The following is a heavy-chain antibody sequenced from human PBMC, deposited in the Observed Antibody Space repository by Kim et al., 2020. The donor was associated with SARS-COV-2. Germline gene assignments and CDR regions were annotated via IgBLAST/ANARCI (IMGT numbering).Heavy chain of an antibody. J-gene: IGHJ5*02. D-gene: IGHD3-16*02. V-gene: IGHV3-7*01. CDR3: ARGTPPPYYDYVWGSYRFTGFDP. CDR1: GFTFSSYW. Sequence: GGSLRLSCAASGFTFSSYWMSWVRQAPGKGLEWVANIKQDGSEKYYVDSVKGRFTISRDNAKNSLYLQMNSLRAEDTTVYYCARGTPPPYYDYVWGSYRFTGFDPWGQGTLVTVSS. CDR2: IKQDGSEK.